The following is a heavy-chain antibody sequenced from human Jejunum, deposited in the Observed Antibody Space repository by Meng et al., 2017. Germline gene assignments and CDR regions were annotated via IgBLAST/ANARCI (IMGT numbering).Heavy chain of an antibody. CDR1: GGSFSGYY. J-gene: IGHJ4*02. CDR3: ARAVGEIDY. Sequence: VQLQQWGAGLLKPSATLSLTCAVYGGSFSGYYWSWIRQPPGKGLEWIGEINHSGSTNYNPSLKSRVTISVDTSKNQFSLKLSSVTAADTAVYYCARAVGEIDYWGQGTLVTVFS. D-gene: IGHD3-16*01. CDR2: INHSGST. V-gene: IGHV4-34*01.